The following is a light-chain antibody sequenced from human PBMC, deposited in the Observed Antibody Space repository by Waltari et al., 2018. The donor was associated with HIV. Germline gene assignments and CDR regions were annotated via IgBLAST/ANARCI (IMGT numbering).Light chain of an antibody. Sequence: HSVLTQPPSVSGAPGQKVTISCTGSRSNIGAYYDVHWYQQVPGTAPRLLIHGNNYRPSGVPDRFSASRSGTSASLAITGLQADDEADYYCQSYDSNLSGLVFGGGTKLTVL. J-gene: IGLJ2*01. CDR1: RSNIGAYYD. V-gene: IGLV1-40*01. CDR3: QSYDSNLSGLV. CDR2: GNN.